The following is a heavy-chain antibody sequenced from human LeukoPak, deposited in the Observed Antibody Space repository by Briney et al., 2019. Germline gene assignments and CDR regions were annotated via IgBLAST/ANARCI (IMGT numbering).Heavy chain of an antibody. CDR1: GFTFSSYA. V-gene: IGHV3-23*01. CDR3: AKTVITMVRGIIVGPNWFDP. J-gene: IGHJ5*02. D-gene: IGHD3-10*01. Sequence: PGGSLRLSCAASGFTFSSYAMSWVRQAPGKGLEWVSTISGSGGSTYYVDPVKGRFTISRDNSKNTLYLQMNSLRAEDTAVYYCAKTVITMVRGIIVGPNWFDPWGQGTLVTISS. CDR2: ISGSGGST.